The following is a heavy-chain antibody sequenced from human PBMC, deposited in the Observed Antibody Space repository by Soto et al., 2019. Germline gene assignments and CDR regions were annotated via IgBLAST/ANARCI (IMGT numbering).Heavy chain of an antibody. V-gene: IGHV3-13*01. Sequence: RGGSRSLSFAAYVFPFSGYGMHLVRQATGKGLEWVSAIGTAGYTYYPGSVKGRFTISRENAKNSLYLQMNSLRAGDTAVYYCARDRRGRRGYYYGMDVWGQGTTVTVSS. J-gene: IGHJ6*02. CDR3: ARDRRGRRGYYYGMDV. D-gene: IGHD1-1*01. CDR1: VFPFSGYG. CDR2: IGTAGYT.